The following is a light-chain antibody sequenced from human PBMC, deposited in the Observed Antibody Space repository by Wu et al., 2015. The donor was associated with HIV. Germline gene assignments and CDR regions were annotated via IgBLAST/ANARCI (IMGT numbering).Light chain of an antibody. CDR1: QSVNSNY. CDR2: GAS. CDR3: QQYGSSPPVT. V-gene: IGKV3-20*01. Sequence: EIVLTQSPGTLSLSPGERATLFCRASQSVNSNYLAWYQHKPGQAPRLLIYGASSRATGIPDRFSGSGSGTDFTLTISRLEPEDFAVYYCQQYGSSPPVTFGQGTRLEIK. J-gene: IGKJ5*01.